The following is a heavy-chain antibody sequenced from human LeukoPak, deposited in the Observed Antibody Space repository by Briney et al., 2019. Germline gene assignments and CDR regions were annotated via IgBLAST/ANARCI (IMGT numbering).Heavy chain of an antibody. CDR3: VRDLYMASPSPDY. D-gene: IGHD4-11*01. CDR1: GYTFTDYN. Sequence: EASVKVSCKASGYTFTDYNMHWVRQAPGQGPEWMGWMSPHSGDTNYAQKFRGRVTMTRDTSITTAYMELTSLTSDDTAVHYCVRDLYMASPSPDYWGRGTLVTVSS. CDR2: MSPHSGDT. V-gene: IGHV1-2*02. J-gene: IGHJ4*02.